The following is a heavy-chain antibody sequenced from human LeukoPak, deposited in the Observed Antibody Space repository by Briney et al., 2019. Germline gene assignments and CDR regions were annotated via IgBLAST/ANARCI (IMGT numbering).Heavy chain of an antibody. D-gene: IGHD2-8*01. Sequence: GASVKVSCKASGYTFTSYAMHWVRQAPGQRLEWMGWINAGNGNTKYSQKFQGRVTITRDTSASTAYMELSSLRSEDTAVYYCARLPLRYCTNGVCSPHLDYWGQGTLVTVSS. J-gene: IGHJ4*02. CDR1: GYTFTSYA. CDR2: INAGNGNT. CDR3: ARLPLRYCTNGVCSPHLDY. V-gene: IGHV1-3*01.